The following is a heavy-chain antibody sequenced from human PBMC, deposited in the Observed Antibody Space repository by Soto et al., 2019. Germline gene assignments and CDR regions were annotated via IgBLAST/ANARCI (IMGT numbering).Heavy chain of an antibody. CDR2: ISSSSGST. CDR1: GFTFSDYY. V-gene: IGHV3-11*06. J-gene: IGHJ6*02. D-gene: IGHD5-12*01. CDR3: ARDRGGYDRLYYYHGMDV. Sequence: RLSCAASGFTFSDYYMSWIRQAPGKGLEYISYISSSSGSTNYADSVKGRFTISRDNAKNSLYLQMSSLRAEDTAVYYCARDRGGYDRLYYYHGMDVWGQGTTVTVS.